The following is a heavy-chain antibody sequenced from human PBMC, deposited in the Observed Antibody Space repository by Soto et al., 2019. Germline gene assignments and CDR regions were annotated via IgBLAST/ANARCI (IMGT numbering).Heavy chain of an antibody. D-gene: IGHD5-18*01. CDR3: ARDFVIGVDTEDH. Sequence: PGGSLRLSCAASGFTFSSYAMSWVRQAPGKGLEWVSSISSSSSYIYYADSVKGRFTISRDNAKNSLYLQMNSLRAEDTAVYYCARDFVIGVDTEDHWGQGTLVTVSS. J-gene: IGHJ4*02. CDR1: GFTFSSYA. CDR2: ISSSSSYI. V-gene: IGHV3-21*01.